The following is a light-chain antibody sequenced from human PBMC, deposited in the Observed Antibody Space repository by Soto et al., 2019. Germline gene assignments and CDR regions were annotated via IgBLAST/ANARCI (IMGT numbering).Light chain of an antibody. Sequence: QLVLTQPPSVSGAPGQRVTISCTGSSSNVGAGYDVHWYQQLPGTAPKLLIYGNYNRPSGVPDRFSGSKSGTSASLAITGLQAEDEVDYYCQSYDNSLSNYVFGTGTKVTVL. CDR3: QSYDNSLSNYV. J-gene: IGLJ1*01. CDR2: GNY. V-gene: IGLV1-40*01. CDR1: SSNVGAGYD.